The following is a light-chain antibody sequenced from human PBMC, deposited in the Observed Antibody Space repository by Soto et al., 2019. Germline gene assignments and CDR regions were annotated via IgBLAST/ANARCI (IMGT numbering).Light chain of an antibody. J-gene: IGKJ4*01. CDR2: GAS. V-gene: IGKV1-9*01. CDR3: QQLNSYPLT. Sequence: QLTQSPSSLSASVGASVTITCRASKAIGSSFAWYRQKPGKVPEVLIYGASTLQNGVPSRFSGIGSGTDFTLTISSLKPEDGETYEGQQLNSYPLTFGGGTKVDIK. CDR1: KAIGSS.